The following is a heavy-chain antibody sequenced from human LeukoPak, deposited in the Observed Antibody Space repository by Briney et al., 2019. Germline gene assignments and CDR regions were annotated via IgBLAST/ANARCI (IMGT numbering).Heavy chain of an antibody. Sequence: PSETLSLTCAVYGGSFSGYYWSWIRQPPGKGLEWIGEINHSGSTNYNPSLKSRVTISVDTSKNQFSLKLSSVTAADTAVYYCAIAADVANWFDPWGQGTPVTVSS. J-gene: IGHJ5*02. D-gene: IGHD6-13*01. CDR1: GGSFSGYY. CDR2: INHSGST. CDR3: AIAADVANWFDP. V-gene: IGHV4-34*01.